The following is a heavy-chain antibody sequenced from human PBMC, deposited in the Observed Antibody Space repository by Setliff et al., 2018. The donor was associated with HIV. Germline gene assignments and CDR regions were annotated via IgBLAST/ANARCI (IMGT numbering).Heavy chain of an antibody. Sequence: SETLSLTCTVSSGSVSRSDYYWGWIRQTPGKGLEWIGSIYWSGLTFYNPSLKSRVTISVDTSKNRFSLKLGSVTAADTAVYYCVRHGGVRIQRRTGIDYWGQGTLVTVSS. CDR1: SGSVSRSDYY. CDR3: VRHGGVRIQRRTGIDY. D-gene: IGHD5-18*01. J-gene: IGHJ4*02. V-gene: IGHV4-39*01. CDR2: IYWSGLT.